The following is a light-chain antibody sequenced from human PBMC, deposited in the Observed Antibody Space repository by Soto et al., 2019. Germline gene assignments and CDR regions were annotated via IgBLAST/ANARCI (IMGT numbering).Light chain of an antibody. CDR1: NSNIGSNT. Sequence: QSVLTQPPSASGTPGQRVTLSCSGSNSNIGSNTVNWYQQLPGTAPKLLIYYDNLRPSGVPDRISGSKSGTSASLAISGLQSDDEADYYCAAWDDSLNGRVFGTGTKRTVL. CDR3: AAWDDSLNGRV. J-gene: IGLJ1*01. V-gene: IGLV1-44*01. CDR2: YDN.